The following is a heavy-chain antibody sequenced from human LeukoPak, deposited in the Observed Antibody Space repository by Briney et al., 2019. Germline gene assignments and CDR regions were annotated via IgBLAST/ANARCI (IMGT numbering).Heavy chain of an antibody. Sequence: GGSLRLSCAASGFTFSSYYMFWVRQAPGKGLAWVSTIKGDETSTKYADSVRGRFPVSRDNARNTLYLQLNSLRAEDTAIYYCAMGYRSAYSWDSWGQGTLVTVSS. V-gene: IGHV3-74*03. CDR2: IKGDETST. D-gene: IGHD5-18*01. J-gene: IGHJ4*02. CDR1: GFTFSSYY. CDR3: AMGYRSAYSWDS.